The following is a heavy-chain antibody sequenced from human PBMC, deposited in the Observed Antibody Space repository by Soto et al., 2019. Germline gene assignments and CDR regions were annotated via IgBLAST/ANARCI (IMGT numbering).Heavy chain of an antibody. CDR2: IIPMLGIA. D-gene: IGHD5-18*01. Sequence: QVQLVQSGAEVKKPGSSVKVSCKASGGTFSSYTFSWVRQAPGQGLEWMGRIIPMLGIANYAQKFQGRVTITAYKSTGTAYMELSSLRSEDTAVYYCANRGYSYGFVIYWGQGTLVTVSS. J-gene: IGHJ4*02. V-gene: IGHV1-69*02. CDR1: GGTFSSYT. CDR3: ANRGYSYGFVIY.